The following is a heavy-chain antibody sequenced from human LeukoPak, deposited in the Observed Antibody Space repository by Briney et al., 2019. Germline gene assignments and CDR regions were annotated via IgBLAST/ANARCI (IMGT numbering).Heavy chain of an antibody. CDR3: ARDGPSNGYSSSSRAFDI. CDR1: GGSISSGDYY. V-gene: IGHV4-31*03. Sequence: SETLSLTCTVSGGSISSGDYYWSWIRQPPGKGLEWIGYIYYSGSTYYNPSLKSRVTISVDTSKNQFSLKLSSVTAADTAVYYCARDGPSNGYSSSSRAFDIWGQGTMVTVSS. J-gene: IGHJ3*02. D-gene: IGHD6-13*01. CDR2: IYYSGST.